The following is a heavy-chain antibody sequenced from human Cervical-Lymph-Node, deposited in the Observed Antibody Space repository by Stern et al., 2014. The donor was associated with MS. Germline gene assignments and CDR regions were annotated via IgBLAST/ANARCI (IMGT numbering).Heavy chain of an antibody. D-gene: IGHD2-8*01. Sequence: EVQLVQSGGGVVQPGGSLRLSCVASGFTFSSQWMHWVRQAPGKGLVWVSRINSDGSSTTYADSVKGRFTISRDNAKKTLYLQMDSLRAEDTAVYYCARSNYGMDVWGQGTTVTVSS. V-gene: IGHV3-74*02. CDR2: INSDGSST. J-gene: IGHJ6*02. CDR1: GFTFSSQW. CDR3: ARSNYGMDV.